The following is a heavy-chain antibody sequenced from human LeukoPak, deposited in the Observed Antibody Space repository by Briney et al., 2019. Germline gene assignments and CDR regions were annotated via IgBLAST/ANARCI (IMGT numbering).Heavy chain of an antibody. D-gene: IGHD1-26*01. V-gene: IGHV4-39*01. CDR2: IYYSGST. Sequence: SETLSLTCTVSGGSISSSSYYWGWIRQPPGKGLEWIGSIYYSGSTYYNPSLKSRVTISVDTSKNQFSLKLSSVTAADTAVHYCARLATRTAFDYWGQGTLVTVSS. CDR3: ARLATRTAFDY. CDR1: GGSISSSSYY. J-gene: IGHJ4*02.